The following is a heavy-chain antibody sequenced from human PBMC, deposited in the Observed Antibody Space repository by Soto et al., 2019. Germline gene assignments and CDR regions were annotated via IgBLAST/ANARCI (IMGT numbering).Heavy chain of an antibody. D-gene: IGHD3-16*01. CDR2: IKQDGSEK. CDR3: ARDTPPPGGLTIDY. V-gene: IGHV3-7*01. J-gene: IGHJ4*02. Sequence: EVQLVESGGGLVQPGGSLRLSCAASGFTFSSYWMGWVRQAPGKGLEWVANIKQDGSEKYYVDSVKGRFTISRDNAKNSLYLQMNSLRAEDTAVYYCARDTPPPGGLTIDYWGQGTLVTVSS. CDR1: GFTFSSYW.